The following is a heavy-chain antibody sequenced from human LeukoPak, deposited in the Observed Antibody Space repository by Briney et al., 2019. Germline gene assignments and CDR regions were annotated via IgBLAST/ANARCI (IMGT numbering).Heavy chain of an antibody. J-gene: IGHJ5*02. CDR3: ARGRLRFLDSRFDP. Sequence: SETLSLTCAVYGGSFSGYYWSWIRQPPGKGLEWIGEINHSGSTNYNPSLKSRVTISVDTSKNQFSLKLSSVTAADMAVYYCARGRLRFLDSRFDPWGQGTLVTVSS. V-gene: IGHV4-34*01. CDR1: GGSFSGYY. D-gene: IGHD3-3*01. CDR2: INHSGST.